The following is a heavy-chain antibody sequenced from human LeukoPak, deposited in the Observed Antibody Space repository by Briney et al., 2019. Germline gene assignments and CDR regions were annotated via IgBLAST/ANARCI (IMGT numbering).Heavy chain of an antibody. CDR2: ISAYNGNT. D-gene: IGHD3-22*01. J-gene: IGHJ4*02. V-gene: IGHV1-18*01. CDR3: ARDYYDSSGYLRDY. CDR1: GYSFTSYG. Sequence: GESLKISCKGSGYSFTSYGISWVRQAPGQGLEWMGWISAYNGNTNYAQKLQGRITMTTDTSTSTAYMDLRSLRSDDTAVYYCARDYYDSSGYLRDYWGQGTLVTVSS.